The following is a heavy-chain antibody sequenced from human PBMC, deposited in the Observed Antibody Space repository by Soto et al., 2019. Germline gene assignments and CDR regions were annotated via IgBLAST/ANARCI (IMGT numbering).Heavy chain of an antibody. V-gene: IGHV3-53*04. CDR2: IYSGGST. CDR3: ARVSSSSLDIVGYYYYMDV. J-gene: IGHJ6*03. CDR1: GFTVSSNY. D-gene: IGHD2-2*03. Sequence: PGGSLRLSCAASGFTVSSNYMSWVRQAPGKGLEWVSVIYSGGSTYYADSVKGRFTISRHNSKNTLYLQINSLRAEDTAVYYCARVSSSSLDIVGYYYYMDVWGKGTTVTVSS.